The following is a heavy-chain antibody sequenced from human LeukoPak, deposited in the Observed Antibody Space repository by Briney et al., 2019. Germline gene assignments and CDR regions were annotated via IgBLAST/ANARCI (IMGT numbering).Heavy chain of an antibody. V-gene: IGHV1-8*01. CDR2: MNPNSGNT. CDR3: AGRYGSETYYSFDY. D-gene: IGHD3-10*01. CDR1: GYTFTSYD. J-gene: IGHJ4*02. Sequence: ASVKVSCKASGYTFTSYDINWVRQATGQGLEWMGWMNPNSGNTGYAQKFQGRVTMTRNTSISTAYMELSSLRSEDTAVYYCAGRYGSETYYSFDYWGQGTLVTVSS.